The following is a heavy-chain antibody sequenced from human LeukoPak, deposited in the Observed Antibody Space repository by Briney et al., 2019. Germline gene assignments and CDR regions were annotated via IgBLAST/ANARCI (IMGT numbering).Heavy chain of an antibody. J-gene: IGHJ4*02. CDR2: ISSGNHYI. D-gene: IGHD2-15*01. Sequence: GGSLRLSCAASGFTFSTHSINWVRQAPGKGLEWVSSISSGNHYIYYADSVKGRFTASRDNAKNSLYLQMNSLRAEDTAVYYCARNLLEAYTPFDYWGQGTLVTVSS. V-gene: IGHV3-21*01. CDR3: ARNLLEAYTPFDY. CDR1: GFTFSTHS.